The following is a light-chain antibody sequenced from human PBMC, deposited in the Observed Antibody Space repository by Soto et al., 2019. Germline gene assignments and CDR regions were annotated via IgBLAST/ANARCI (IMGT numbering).Light chain of an antibody. CDR3: QQYNNWLALT. CDR1: QSVSSN. V-gene: IGKV3-15*01. Sequence: EIVLTQSPGTLSLSPWARGKFCCRASQSVSSNLAWYQQKPGQAPRLLIYGASTRATGIPARFSGSGSGTEFTLTISSLQSEDFAVYYCQQYNNWLALTPGGRTKVVI. J-gene: IGKJ4*01. CDR2: GAS.